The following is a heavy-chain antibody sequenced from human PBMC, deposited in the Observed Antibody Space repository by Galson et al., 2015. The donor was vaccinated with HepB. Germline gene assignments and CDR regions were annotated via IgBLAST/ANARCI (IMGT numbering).Heavy chain of an antibody. CDR3: ARAGSSSWYDYMDV. D-gene: IGHD6-13*01. J-gene: IGHJ6*03. V-gene: IGHV3-30-3*01. CDR1: GFTFSSYA. Sequence: SLRLSCAASGFTFSSYAMHWVRQAPGKGLEWVAVISYDGSNKYYADSVKGRFTISRDNSKNTLYLQMNSLRAEDTAVYYCARAGSSSWYDYMDVWGKGTTVTVSS. CDR2: ISYDGSNK.